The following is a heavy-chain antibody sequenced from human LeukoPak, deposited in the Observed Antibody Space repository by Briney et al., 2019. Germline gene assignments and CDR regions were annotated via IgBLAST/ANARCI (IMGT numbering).Heavy chain of an antibody. V-gene: IGHV5-51*01. CDR3: AXHXXRXXXXXXEIXDY. J-gene: IGHJ4*02. CDR1: GYSFTSYW. CDR2: XYPGXSDT. Sequence: GESLKISCKGSGYSFTSYWIGWVRQMPGKGLEWMGXXYPGXSDTRYXPSFQGQVTISADKSISTAYLQWSSLKASDTAMYYCAXHXXRXXXXXXEIXDYWGQGTLVTVSS.